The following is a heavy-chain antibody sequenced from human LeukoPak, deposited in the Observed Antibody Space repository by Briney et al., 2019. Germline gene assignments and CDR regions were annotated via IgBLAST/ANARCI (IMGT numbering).Heavy chain of an antibody. J-gene: IGHJ4*02. CDR2: ISSSSSYI. V-gene: IGHV3-21*01. CDR1: GFTFSNCG. Sequence: GGSLRLSCAASGFTFSNCGMHWVRQAPGKGLEWVSSISSSSSYIYYADSVKGRFTISRDNAKNSLYLQMNSLRAEDTAVYYCARPYDFWSGYYTGEGYFDYWGQGTLVTVSS. CDR3: ARPYDFWSGYYTGEGYFDY. D-gene: IGHD3-3*01.